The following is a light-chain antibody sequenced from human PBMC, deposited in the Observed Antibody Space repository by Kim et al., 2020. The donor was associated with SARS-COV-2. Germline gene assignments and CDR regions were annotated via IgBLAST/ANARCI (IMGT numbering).Light chain of an antibody. V-gene: IGLV4-69*01. CDR3: QTWGTGIRV. CDR1: SGYSSYA. CDR2: LNSDGSH. J-gene: IGLJ2*01. Sequence: AADKLTCTRRSGYSSYAIAWHQQQPEKGPRYLMKLNSDGSHSKGDGIPDRFSGSSSGAERYLTISSLQSDDEADYYCQTWGTGIRVFGGGTQLTVL.